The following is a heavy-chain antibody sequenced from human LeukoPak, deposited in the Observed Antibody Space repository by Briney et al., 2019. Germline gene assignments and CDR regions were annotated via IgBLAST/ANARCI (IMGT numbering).Heavy chain of an antibody. J-gene: IGHJ4*02. V-gene: IGHV4-59*08. Sequence: SETLSLTCTVSGGSISSYYWSWIRQPPGKGLEWIGYIYCSGSTNYNPSLKSRVTISVDTSKNQFSLKLSSVTAADTAVYYCARRSPYRTRGFDYWGQGTLVTVSS. CDR3: ARRSPYRTRGFDY. D-gene: IGHD2-8*01. CDR2: IYCSGST. CDR1: GGSISSYY.